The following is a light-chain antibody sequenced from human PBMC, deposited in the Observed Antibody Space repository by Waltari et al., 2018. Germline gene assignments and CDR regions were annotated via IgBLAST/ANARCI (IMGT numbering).Light chain of an antibody. CDR1: ILRNYR. J-gene: IGLJ3*02. Sequence: SSELTQDAAVSVALGQTVMITSQVGILRNYRANWYQQKPGQAPLIVIFARNSRPSGIPDRFFGSSSGNTASLTITGAQAEDEADYYCNARDSSGDLVLFGGGTKLTVL. CDR2: ARN. V-gene: IGLV3-19*01. CDR3: NARDSSGDLVL.